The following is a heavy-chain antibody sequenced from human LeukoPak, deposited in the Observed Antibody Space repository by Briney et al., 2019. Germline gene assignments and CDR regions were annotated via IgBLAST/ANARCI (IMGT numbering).Heavy chain of an antibody. D-gene: IGHD6-13*01. CDR1: GYTFTGYY. J-gene: IGHJ6*03. CDR2: INPNSGGT. V-gene: IGHV1-2*02. Sequence: ASVKVSCKASGYTFTGYYMHWVRQAPGQGLEWMGWINPNSGGTNYAQKFQGRVIMTRDTSISTAYMELSRLRSDDTAVYYCARCIAAAGTMGYMDVWGKGTTVTVSS. CDR3: ARCIAAAGTMGYMDV.